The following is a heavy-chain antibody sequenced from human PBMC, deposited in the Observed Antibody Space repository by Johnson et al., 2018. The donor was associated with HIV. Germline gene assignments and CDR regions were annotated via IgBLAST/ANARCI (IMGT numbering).Heavy chain of an antibody. CDR2: IKQDGSEK. Sequence: VQVVESGGGLVQPGGSLRLSCAASGFTFDTYWITWVRQAPGKGLELVANIKQDGSEKYYVDSVKGRFTISRDNAKNSLYLQMNSLRVEDTAVFYCARGRGALDIWGQGTVVTVSS. V-gene: IGHV3-7*04. J-gene: IGHJ3*02. D-gene: IGHD3-16*01. CDR3: ARGRGALDI. CDR1: GFTFDTYW.